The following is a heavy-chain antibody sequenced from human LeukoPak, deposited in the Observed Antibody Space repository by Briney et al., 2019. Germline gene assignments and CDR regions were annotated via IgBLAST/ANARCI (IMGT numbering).Heavy chain of an antibody. CDR1: GFTFSSYG. Sequence: GGSLRLSCAASGFTFSSYGMHWVRQAPGKGLEWVAFIRYDGSNKYYADSVKGRFTISRDNSKNTLYLQMNSLRAEDTAVYYCARDSVGYSSGWYWYWGQGTLVTVSS. CDR3: ARDSVGYSSGWYWY. CDR2: IRYDGSNK. J-gene: IGHJ4*02. D-gene: IGHD6-19*01. V-gene: IGHV3-30*02.